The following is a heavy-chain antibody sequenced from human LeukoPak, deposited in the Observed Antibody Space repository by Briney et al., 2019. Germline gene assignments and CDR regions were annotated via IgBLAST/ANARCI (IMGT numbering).Heavy chain of an antibody. Sequence: ASVKVSCKASGGTFSSYAISWMRQAPGQGLEWMGGIIPIFGTANYAQKFQGRVTITADESTSTAYMELSSLRSEDTAVYCCARDRIAARVDYYYYYGMDVWGQGTTVTVSS. CDR1: GGTFSSYA. CDR2: IIPIFGTA. D-gene: IGHD6-6*01. CDR3: ARDRIAARVDYYYYYGMDV. J-gene: IGHJ6*02. V-gene: IGHV1-69*13.